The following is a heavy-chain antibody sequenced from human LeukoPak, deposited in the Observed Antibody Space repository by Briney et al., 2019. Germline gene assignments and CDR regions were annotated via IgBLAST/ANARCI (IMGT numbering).Heavy chain of an antibody. CDR3: AKDLTSGGSLFDY. Sequence: GGSLTLSCAASGFTFSSYSMNWVRQAPGKGLEWVSAISGGGGSTYYADSVKGRFTISRDNSRNTLYLQMNSPRAEDTAVYYCAKDLTSGGSLFDYWGQGTLVTVSS. CDR1: GFTFSSYS. D-gene: IGHD2-15*01. V-gene: IGHV3-23*01. J-gene: IGHJ4*02. CDR2: ISGGGGST.